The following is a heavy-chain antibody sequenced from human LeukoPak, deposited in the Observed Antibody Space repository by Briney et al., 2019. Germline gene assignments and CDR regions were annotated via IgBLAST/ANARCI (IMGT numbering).Heavy chain of an antibody. CDR1: GFTFGDFA. V-gene: IGHV3-49*03. J-gene: IGHJ4*02. Sequence: GRSLRLSCTASGFTFGDFAMSWFRQAPGKGLEWVGFIRSEAYGGTTEYAASVKGRFTISRDDSKSIAYLQMNSLKTEDTAVYYCTRDGLLGYCSGGSCYLAYFDYWGQGTLVTVSS. CDR2: IRSEAYGGTT. D-gene: IGHD2-15*01. CDR3: TRDGLLGYCSGGSCYLAYFDY.